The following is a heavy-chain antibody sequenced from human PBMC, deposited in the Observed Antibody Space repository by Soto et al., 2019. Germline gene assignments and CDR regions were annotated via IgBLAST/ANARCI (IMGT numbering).Heavy chain of an antibody. D-gene: IGHD5-18*01. CDR2: VISASGSV. CDR3: ARVGSRDAYNYVLDQ. J-gene: IGHJ1*01. Sequence: QVQVVQSGAEVKKPGSSVKISCKASGRIFSSFPTFLVRQVPGQGPEWMGGVISASGSVTYAPKFQGRVTMTAVNSAGIGYMELTSLTSEDTAIYYCARVGSRDAYNYVLDQWGPGTMVTVSS. V-gene: IGHV1-69*06. CDR1: GRIFSSFP.